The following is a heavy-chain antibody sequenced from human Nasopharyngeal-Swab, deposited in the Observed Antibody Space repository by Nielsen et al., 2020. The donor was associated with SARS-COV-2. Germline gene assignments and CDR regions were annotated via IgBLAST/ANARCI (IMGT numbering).Heavy chain of an antibody. CDR2: IYHSGST. CDR1: GYSISSGYY. Sequence: SETLSLTCAVSGYSISSGYYWGWIRQPPGKGLEWIGSIYHSGSTYYSPSLKSRVTISVDTSKNQFSLKLSSVTAADTAVYYCARIVVVPAASVRIRGWFDPWGQGTLVTVSS. J-gene: IGHJ5*02. D-gene: IGHD2-2*01. V-gene: IGHV4-38-2*01. CDR3: ARIVVVPAASVRIRGWFDP.